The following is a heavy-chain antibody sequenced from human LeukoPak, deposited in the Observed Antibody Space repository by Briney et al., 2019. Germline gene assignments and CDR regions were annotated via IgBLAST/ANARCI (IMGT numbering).Heavy chain of an antibody. Sequence: PSQTLSLTCTVSGGSLSSGRYYWSWIRPPAGKGLEWVGRIYTSGSTNYNPSLKSRVTISVDTSKNQFSLKLSSVTAADTAVYYCAREPVSSSSPPLDYWGQGTLVTVSS. CDR3: AREPVSSSSPPLDY. J-gene: IGHJ4*02. D-gene: IGHD6-6*01. V-gene: IGHV4-61*02. CDR2: IYTSGST. CDR1: GGSLSSGRYY.